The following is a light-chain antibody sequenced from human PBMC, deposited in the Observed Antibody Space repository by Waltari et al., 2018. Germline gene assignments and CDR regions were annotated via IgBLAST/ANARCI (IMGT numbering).Light chain of an antibody. V-gene: IGKV1-39*01. CDR2: AAS. Sequence: DIQMTQSPSSLAASVGDSVTITCRASQNINTNLNWYQQKPGKPPKVLIYAASTLKSGVPSRFSGSGSGTDFTLTISSLQPEDFAVYYCQQSFTAPMYTFGQGTKLEV. CDR3: QQSFTAPMYT. J-gene: IGKJ2*01. CDR1: QNINTN.